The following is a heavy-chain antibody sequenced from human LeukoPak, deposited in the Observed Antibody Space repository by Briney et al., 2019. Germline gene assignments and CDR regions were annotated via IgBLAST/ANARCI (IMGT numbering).Heavy chain of an antibody. D-gene: IGHD1-1*01. J-gene: IGHJ3*02. CDR2: TSGGGHST. Sequence: GGSLRLSCAASGFTFSNYAMSWVRQAPGKGLEWVSATSGGGHSTYYADSVKGRFTISRDNSKNTLYLQMNSLRAEDTAVYFCAKGLDPGAFDIWGQGTRVTVSS. CDR1: GFTFSNYA. CDR3: AKGLDPGAFDI. V-gene: IGHV3-23*01.